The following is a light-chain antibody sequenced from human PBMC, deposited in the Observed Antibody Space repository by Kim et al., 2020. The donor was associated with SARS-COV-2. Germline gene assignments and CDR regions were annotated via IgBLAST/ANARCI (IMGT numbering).Light chain of an antibody. CDR3: SAWDSSLSSWE. V-gene: IGLV10-54*01. Sequence: RQTAKLTGTGKSNNAGHQRAAWRQQHQGPPPKLRSSRDTNRPSGISERLSASRSGSTASLTITGLQPEDEADYYCSAWDSSLSSWEFGGGTQLTVL. CDR1: SNNAGHQR. CDR2: RDT. J-gene: IGLJ3*02.